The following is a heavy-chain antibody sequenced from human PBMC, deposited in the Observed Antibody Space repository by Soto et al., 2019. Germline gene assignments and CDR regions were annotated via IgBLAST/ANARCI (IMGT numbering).Heavy chain of an antibody. CDR3: ARDFDYGGNGSWFDP. D-gene: IGHD4-17*01. Sequence: GASVKVSCKASGGTFSSYAISWVRQAPGQGLEWMGGIIPIFGTANYAQKFQGRVTITADESTCTAYMELSSLRSEDTALYCCARDFDYGGNGSWFDPWGQGTLVTVS. CDR1: GGTFSSYA. CDR2: IIPIFGTA. V-gene: IGHV1-69*13. J-gene: IGHJ5*02.